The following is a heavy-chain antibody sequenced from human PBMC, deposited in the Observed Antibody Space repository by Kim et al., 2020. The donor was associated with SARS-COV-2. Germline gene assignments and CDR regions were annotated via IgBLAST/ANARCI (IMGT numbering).Heavy chain of an antibody. CDR3: ARDRGLVGATEFDY. V-gene: IGHV3-21*01. J-gene: IGHJ4*02. Sequence: ADSVKGRLTISRDNAKNSLYLQMNSLRAEDTAVYYCARDRGLVGATEFDYWGQGTLVTVSS. D-gene: IGHD1-26*01.